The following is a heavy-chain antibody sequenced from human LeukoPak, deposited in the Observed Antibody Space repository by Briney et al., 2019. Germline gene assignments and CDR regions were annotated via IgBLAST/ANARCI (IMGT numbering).Heavy chain of an antibody. CDR3: ARDDSLTYYYDTSGYYS. CDR1: GFTFSDSY. D-gene: IGHD3-22*01. CDR2: IKQDGSEK. J-gene: IGHJ4*02. Sequence: GGSLRLSCAASGFTFSDSYMSWVRQAPGKGLEWVANIKQDGSEKYYVDSVKGRFTISRDNAKNSLYLQMISLRAEDTAVYYCARDDSLTYYYDTSGYYSWGQGTLVTVSS. V-gene: IGHV3-7*01.